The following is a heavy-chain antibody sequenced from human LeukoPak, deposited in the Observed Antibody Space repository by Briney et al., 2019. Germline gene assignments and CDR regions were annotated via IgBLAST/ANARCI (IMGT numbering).Heavy chain of an antibody. J-gene: IGHJ4*02. Sequence: SETLSLTCAVYGGSFSGSYWAWIRQPPGKGLEWIGEIIHSGSPNYNPSLKSRVTMSVDTSKNQFSLKLSSVTAADTAVYYCASGSIVGVLWGWGQGTLVTVSS. CDR1: GGSFSGSY. V-gene: IGHV4-34*12. CDR3: ASGSIVGVLWG. D-gene: IGHD1-26*01. CDR2: IIHSGSP.